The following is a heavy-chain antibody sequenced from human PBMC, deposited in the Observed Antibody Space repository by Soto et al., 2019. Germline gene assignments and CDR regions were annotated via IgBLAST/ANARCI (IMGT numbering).Heavy chain of an antibody. CDR2: IYYSGST. D-gene: IGHD2-15*01. CDR1: GGSISSGDYY. CDR3: ARARGARYFDY. V-gene: IGHV4-30-4*01. J-gene: IGHJ4*02. Sequence: QVQLQESGPGLVKPSQTLSLTCTVSGGSISSGDYYGSWSRQPPGKGLEWIGYIYYSGSTYYIPSLKSRVTISVDTSKNQFSHKLSSVTAADTAVYYCARARGARYFDYWGQGTLVTVSS.